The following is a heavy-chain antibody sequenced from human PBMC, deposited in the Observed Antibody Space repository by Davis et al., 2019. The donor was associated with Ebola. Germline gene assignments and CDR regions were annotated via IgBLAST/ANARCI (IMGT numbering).Heavy chain of an antibody. Sequence: GESLKISCAASGFTFSSYSMNWVRQAPGKGLEWVSSISSSSSYIYYADSVKGRFTISRDNAKNSLYLQMNSLRAEDTAVYYCAREKSWFDPWGQGTLVTVSS. CDR2: ISSSSSYI. CDR3: AREKSWFDP. CDR1: GFTFSSYS. V-gene: IGHV3-21*01. J-gene: IGHJ5*02.